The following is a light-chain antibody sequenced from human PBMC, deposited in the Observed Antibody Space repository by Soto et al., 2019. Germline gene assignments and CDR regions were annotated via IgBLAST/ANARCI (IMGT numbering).Light chain of an antibody. CDR1: QSINAW. V-gene: IGKV1-5*01. CDR3: QHYNFYAPWT. CDR2: DAS. Sequence: IQMTQSPSTLSASVGDRVTLTCRASQSINAWLAWYQQKPGKAPKLLIYDASSLQSGVPSRFSGSGSGTEFTLTISGLQPDDFATYYCQHYNFYAPWTFGQGTKVEIK. J-gene: IGKJ1*01.